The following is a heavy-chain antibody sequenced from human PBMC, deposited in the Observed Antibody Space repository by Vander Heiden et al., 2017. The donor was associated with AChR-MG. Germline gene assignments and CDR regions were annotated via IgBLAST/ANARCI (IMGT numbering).Heavy chain of an antibody. CDR1: GFTFSSYS. Sequence: EVQLVESGGGLVKPGGSLRLSCAASGFTFSSYSMNWVRQAPGKGLEWVSSISSSSSYIYYADSVKGRFTISRDNAKNSLYLQMNSLRAEDTAVYYCARYRRWHNYYYGMDVWGQGTTVTVSS. CDR3: ARYRRWHNYYYGMDV. D-gene: IGHD4-17*01. CDR2: ISSSSSYI. V-gene: IGHV3-21*01. J-gene: IGHJ6*02.